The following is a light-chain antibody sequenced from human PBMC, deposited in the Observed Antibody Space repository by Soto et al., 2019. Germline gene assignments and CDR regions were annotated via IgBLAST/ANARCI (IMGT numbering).Light chain of an antibody. CDR2: AAS. Sequence: IQLTQSPSSLSASVGDSVTITCRASQAISSYLAWYQQKPGKVPKLLIYAASTLQSGVPSRFIGSGSGTDFTLTISRLEPEDFAVYYCQQYGSSGTFGQGTKVDIK. CDR3: QQYGSSGT. J-gene: IGKJ1*01. V-gene: IGKV1-27*01. CDR1: QAISSY.